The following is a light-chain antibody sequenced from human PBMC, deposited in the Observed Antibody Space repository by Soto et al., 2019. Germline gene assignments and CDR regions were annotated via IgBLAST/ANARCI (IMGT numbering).Light chain of an antibody. CDR3: AAWEDSLNGPV. CDR2: GNS. CDR1: SSNIGSNS. J-gene: IGLJ3*02. Sequence: QAVVTQPPSASGTPGQRVTISCSGSSSNIGSNSLSWYQQLPGTAPKLLIYGNSQRPSGVPDRFSGSKSGTSASLAISGLQPEDEADYYCAAWEDSLNGPVFGGGTKLTVL. V-gene: IGLV1-44*01.